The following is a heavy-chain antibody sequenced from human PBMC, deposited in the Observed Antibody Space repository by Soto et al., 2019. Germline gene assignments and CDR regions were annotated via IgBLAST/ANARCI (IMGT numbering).Heavy chain of an antibody. V-gene: IGHV3-15*01. CDR1: GFTFSNAW. Sequence: NPGGSLTLSCADSGFTFSNAWPSWVRQAPGKGREWVGRIKSKTDGGTTDYAAHVKASFTISRDDSKNKLYLQTNSLKTEDTAEYYCTTERPGRGGYYDCNGYNDYCGQGTLVTVS. D-gene: IGHD3-22*01. J-gene: IGHJ4*02. CDR2: IKSKTDGGTT. CDR3: TTERPGRGGYYDCNGYNDY.